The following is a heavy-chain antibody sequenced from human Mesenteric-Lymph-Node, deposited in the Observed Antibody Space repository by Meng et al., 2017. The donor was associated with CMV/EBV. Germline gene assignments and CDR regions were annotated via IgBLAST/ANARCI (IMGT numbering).Heavy chain of an antibody. CDR1: GFTFSTYA. J-gene: IGHJ6*02. Sequence: GESLKISCTTSGFTFSTYAMNWVRRAPGKGLEWVSSISVSGSNTDSADSVKGRFTISRDDAKNSLYLQVNTLRAEDTAVYYCAIEQQTVTTFGGVTLPYYYGMDVWGQGTTVTVSS. CDR2: ISVSGSNT. V-gene: IGHV3-23*01. CDR3: AIEQQTVTTFGGVTLPYYYGMDV. D-gene: IGHD3-16*01.